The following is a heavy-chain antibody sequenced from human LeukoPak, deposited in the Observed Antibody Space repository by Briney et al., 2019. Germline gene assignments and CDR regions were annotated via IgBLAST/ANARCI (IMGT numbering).Heavy chain of an antibody. CDR2: ISGSGGST. CDR3: ARAGCSSTSCYTNWFDP. D-gene: IGHD2-2*01. Sequence: PGGSLRLSCTASGFTFSSYSMNWVRQAPGKGLEWVSAISGSGGSTYYADSVKGRFTISRDNAKNSLYLQMNSLRAEDTAVYYCARAGCSSTSCYTNWFDPWGQGTLVTVSS. V-gene: IGHV3-21*01. CDR1: GFTFSSYS. J-gene: IGHJ5*02.